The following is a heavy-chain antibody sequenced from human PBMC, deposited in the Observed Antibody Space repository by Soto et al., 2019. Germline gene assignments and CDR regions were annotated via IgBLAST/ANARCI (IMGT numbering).Heavy chain of an antibody. CDR3: ARGGKYDSSGRRSGGFQH. CDR1: GGSFSGYY. V-gene: IGHV4-34*01. J-gene: IGHJ1*01. D-gene: IGHD3-22*01. CDR2: INHSGST. Sequence: SETLSLTCAVYGGSFSGYYWSWVRQPPGKGLEWIGEINHSGSTNYNPSLKSRVTISVDTSKNQFSLKLSSVTAADTAVYYCARGGKYDSSGRRSGGFQHWGQGTLVTVSS.